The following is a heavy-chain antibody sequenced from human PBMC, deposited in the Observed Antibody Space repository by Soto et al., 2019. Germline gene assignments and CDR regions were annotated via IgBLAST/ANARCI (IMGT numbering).Heavy chain of an antibody. Sequence: SETLSLTCTVSGDSISSYYWSWIRQPPGKGLEWIGYIHYSGSTNYNPSLKSRVTISVDTSKNQFSLKLSSVTAADTAVYYCARQGELATIGALDIWGQGTRVTAS. CDR2: IHYSGST. CDR3: ARQGELATIGALDI. CDR1: GDSISSYY. J-gene: IGHJ3*02. V-gene: IGHV4-59*08. D-gene: IGHD5-12*01.